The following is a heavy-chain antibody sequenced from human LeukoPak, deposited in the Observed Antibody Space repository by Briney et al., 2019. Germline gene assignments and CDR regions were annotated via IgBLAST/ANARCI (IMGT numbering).Heavy chain of an antibody. CDR2: ISAYNGNT. D-gene: IGHD2-2*01. CDR3: ARGSRYQLLYWFDP. Sequence: ASVKASCKASGYTFTSYGISWVRQAPGQGLEWMGWISAYNGNTNYAQKLQGRVTMTTDTSTSTAYMELRSLRSDDTAVYYCARGSRYQLLYWFDPWGQGTLVTVSS. V-gene: IGHV1-18*01. J-gene: IGHJ5*02. CDR1: GYTFTSYG.